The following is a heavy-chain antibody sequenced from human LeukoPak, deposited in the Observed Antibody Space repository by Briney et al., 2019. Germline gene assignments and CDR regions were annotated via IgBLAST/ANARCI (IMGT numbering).Heavy chain of an antibody. D-gene: IGHD7-27*01. CDR2: INHSGST. V-gene: IGHV4-34*01. CDR3: ARGTKLGNWFDP. Sequence: GSLRLSCAASGFTVSSNYMSWVRQAPGKGLEWIGEINHSGSTNYNPSLKSRVTISVDTSKNQFSLKLSSVTAADTAVYYCARGTKLGNWFDPWGQGTLVTVSS. CDR1: GFTVSSNY. J-gene: IGHJ5*02.